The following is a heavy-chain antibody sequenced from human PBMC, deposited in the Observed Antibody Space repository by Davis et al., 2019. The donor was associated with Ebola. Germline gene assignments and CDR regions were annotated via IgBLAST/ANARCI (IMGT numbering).Heavy chain of an antibody. CDR2: LYCDDDK. D-gene: IGHD3-9*01. CDR3: AHRRITIYKAGGFDP. CDR1: GFSLSTSGVG. V-gene: IGHV2-5*02. J-gene: IGHJ5*02. Sequence: SGPTLVKPTPTLTLTCTFSGFSLSTSGVGVGWIRQPPGKAVEWLALLYCDDDKRYSPSLKSRLTITKDTSKNQVVLTMTNMDPVDTATYYCAHRRITIYKAGGFDPWGQGTLVTVSS.